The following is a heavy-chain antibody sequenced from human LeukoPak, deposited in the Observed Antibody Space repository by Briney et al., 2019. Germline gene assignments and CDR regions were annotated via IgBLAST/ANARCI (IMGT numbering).Heavy chain of an antibody. CDR2: INHSGST. Sequence: SETLSLTCAVYGGSFSGYYWSWIRQPPGKGLEWIGEINHSGSTNYNPSLRSRVTISIDTSKNQFSLKLNSVTAADTAVYYCAKSNGYGLIDIWGQGTMVTVSS. V-gene: IGHV4-34*01. J-gene: IGHJ3*02. CDR1: GGSFSGYY. D-gene: IGHD3-10*01. CDR3: AKSNGYGLIDI.